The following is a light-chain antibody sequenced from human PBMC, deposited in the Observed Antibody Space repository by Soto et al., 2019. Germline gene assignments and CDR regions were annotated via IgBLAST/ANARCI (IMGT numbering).Light chain of an antibody. CDR1: SSTVGGFNV. V-gene: IGLV2-23*01. Sequence: QSLLTHPASVSGSPGQSITISCTGTSSTVGGFNVVSWYQQHPGKAPKVIIYEGIKRPSGVSNRFSGSNSGSTASLTISGLQAEDEADYYCCSYVGATTYVFGTGTKVTVL. J-gene: IGLJ1*01. CDR3: CSYVGATTYV. CDR2: EGI.